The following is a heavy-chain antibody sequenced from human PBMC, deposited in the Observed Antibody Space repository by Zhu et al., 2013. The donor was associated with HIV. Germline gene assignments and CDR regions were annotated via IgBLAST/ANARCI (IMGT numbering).Heavy chain of an antibody. CDR3: ARDKGGHIVVVPAALDY. J-gene: IGHJ4*02. D-gene: IGHD2-2*01. CDR2: IIPTLKAA. Sequence: QVQLVQSGAEVKKPGSSVKVSCKGFGGTFSNYVISWVRQAPGEGLEWMGAIIPTLKAANYAQKFRGRVTISADESTKTAFMALTRLRAEDTAVYYCARDKGGHIVVVPAALDYWGQGTLVTVSS. CDR1: GGTFSNYV. V-gene: IGHV1-69*01.